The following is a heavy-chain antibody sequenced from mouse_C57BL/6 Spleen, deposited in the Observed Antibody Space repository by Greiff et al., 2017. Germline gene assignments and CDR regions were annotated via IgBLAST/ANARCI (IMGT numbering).Heavy chain of an antibody. CDR1: GYTFTDYY. CDR2: IYPGSGNT. Sequence: LVESGPELVKPGASVKISCKASGYTFTDYYINWVKQRPGQGLEWIGWIYPGSGNTKYNEKFKGKATLTVDTSSSTAYMQLSSLTSEDSAVYFCARWSYYGSSYWYFDVWGTGTTVTVSS. J-gene: IGHJ1*03. CDR3: ARWSYYGSSYWYFDV. V-gene: IGHV1-84*01. D-gene: IGHD1-1*01.